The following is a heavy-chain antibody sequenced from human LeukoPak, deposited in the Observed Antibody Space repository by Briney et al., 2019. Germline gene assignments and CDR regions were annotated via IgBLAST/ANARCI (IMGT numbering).Heavy chain of an antibody. J-gene: IGHJ3*02. CDR1: GFTFSTYA. CDR2: ISYDGSNE. V-gene: IGHV3-30*03. D-gene: IGHD5-24*01. Sequence: GGSLRLSCVPSGFTFSTYAMHWVRQAPGKGLEWVAVISYDGSNEYYADSVKGRFTISRDNSRNMLYLQMNSLRAEDTAVYYCARRAYNWGAFDIWGQGTMVTVSS. CDR3: ARRAYNWGAFDI.